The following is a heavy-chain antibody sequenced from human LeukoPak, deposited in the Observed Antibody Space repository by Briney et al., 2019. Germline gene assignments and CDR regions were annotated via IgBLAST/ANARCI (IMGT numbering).Heavy chain of an antibody. D-gene: IGHD2/OR15-2a*01. Sequence: SETLSLTCTVSGDSISSGNYWGWIRQPPGKGLEWIGSIFHTGSTYFNLSLKSRVTISVDTSKNQFSLRLSSVTAADTAVYYCASAPHVIYFDFWGQGALDTVST. CDR2: IFHTGST. CDR3: ASAPHVIYFDF. J-gene: IGHJ4*02. V-gene: IGHV4-38-2*02. CDR1: GDSISSGNY.